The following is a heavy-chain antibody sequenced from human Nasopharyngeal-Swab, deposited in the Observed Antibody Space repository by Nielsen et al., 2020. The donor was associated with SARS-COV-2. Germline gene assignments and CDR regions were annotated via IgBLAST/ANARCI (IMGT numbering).Heavy chain of an antibody. CDR1: GFTFSSYA. CDR3: ARDRRRPGVDSSGYYASIGY. D-gene: IGHD3-22*01. Sequence: GESLKISCAASGFTFSSYAMHWVCQAPGKGLEWVAVISYDGSNKYYADSVKGRFTISRDNSKNTLYLQMNSLRAEDTAVYYCARDRRRPGVDSSGYYASIGYWGQGTLVTVSS. J-gene: IGHJ4*02. V-gene: IGHV3-30-3*01. CDR2: ISYDGSNK.